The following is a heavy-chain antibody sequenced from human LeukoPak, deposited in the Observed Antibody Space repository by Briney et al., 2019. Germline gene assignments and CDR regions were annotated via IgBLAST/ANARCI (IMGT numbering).Heavy chain of an antibody. CDR1: GFTFSSYG. Sequence: PGRSLRLSCAASGFTFSSYGMHWVRQAPGKGLEWVAFIRYDGSNKYYADSVKGRFTISRDNSKNTLYLQTNSLRAEDTAVYYCAREISAAGYFDYWGQGTLVTVSS. V-gene: IGHV3-30*02. CDR2: IRYDGSNK. CDR3: AREISAAGYFDY. J-gene: IGHJ4*02. D-gene: IGHD6-13*01.